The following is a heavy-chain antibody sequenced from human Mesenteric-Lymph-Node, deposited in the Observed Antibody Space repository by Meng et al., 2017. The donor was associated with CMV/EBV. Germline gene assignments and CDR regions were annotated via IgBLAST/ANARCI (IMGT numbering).Heavy chain of an antibody. Sequence: GGSLRLSCAASGFTFSSYGMHWVRQAPGKGLEWVAFIRYDGSNKYYADSVKGRFTISRDNSKNTLYLQMNSLRAEDTAVYYCAKDGGYSSSWSYFDYWGQGTLVTVSS. CDR2: IRYDGSNK. D-gene: IGHD6-13*01. V-gene: IGHV3-30*02. CDR3: AKDGGYSSSWSYFDY. CDR1: GFTFSSYG. J-gene: IGHJ4*02.